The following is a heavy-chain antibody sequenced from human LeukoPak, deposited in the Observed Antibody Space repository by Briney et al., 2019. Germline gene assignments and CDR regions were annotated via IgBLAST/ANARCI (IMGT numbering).Heavy chain of an antibody. D-gene: IGHD6-13*01. J-gene: IGHJ5*02. Sequence: SETLSFTCAVYGGSFSGYYWSWIRQPPGKGLEWIGEINHSGSTYYNPSLKSRVTISVDTSKNRFSLKVSSVSAADTAVYYCARAYSSSWYWNWFDPWGQGTLVTVSS. CDR1: GGSFSGYY. CDR2: INHSGST. V-gene: IGHV4-34*01. CDR3: ARAYSSSWYWNWFDP.